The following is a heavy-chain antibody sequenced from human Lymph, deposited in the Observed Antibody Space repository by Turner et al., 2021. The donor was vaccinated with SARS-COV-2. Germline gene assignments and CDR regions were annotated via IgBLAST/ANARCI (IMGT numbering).Heavy chain of an antibody. Sequence: EVQLVESGGGLVKPGGSLRLSCAASGFTFSTYSMNWVRQAPGKGLEWISSISSSSSYIYYADSVKGRFTISRDDAKNSLYLQMNSLRAEDTAVYYCARDSPTTADYFDYWGQGTLGTVSS. D-gene: IGHD4-17*01. CDR3: ARDSPTTADYFDY. CDR1: GFTFSTYS. V-gene: IGHV3-21*01. CDR2: ISSSSSYI. J-gene: IGHJ4*02.